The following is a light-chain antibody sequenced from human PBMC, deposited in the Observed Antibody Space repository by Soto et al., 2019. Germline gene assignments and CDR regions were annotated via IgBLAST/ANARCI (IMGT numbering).Light chain of an antibody. V-gene: IGKV3-15*01. CDR1: QSISNN. CDR3: QQNADWRAYP. CDR2: GAS. Sequence: IVMTQSPATLSVSPGEGATLSCRASQSISNNLVWYQQKPGQAPRLLIFGASTRATGIPARFTGSGSGTEFCLTISSLQSEDFAVYHCQQNADWRAYPFGQGTRLEIK. J-gene: IGKJ2*01.